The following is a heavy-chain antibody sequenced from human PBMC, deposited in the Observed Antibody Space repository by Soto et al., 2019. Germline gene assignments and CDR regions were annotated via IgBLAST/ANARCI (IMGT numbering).Heavy chain of an antibody. V-gene: IGHV4-31*03. CDR2: IYYSGST. CDR1: GGSISSGGYY. J-gene: IGHJ6*04. D-gene: IGHD3-10*01. CDR3: ARDRGGVVRGVGGIDV. Sequence: SETLSLTCTVSGGSISSGGYYWSWIRQHPGKGLEWIGYIYYSGSTYYNPSLKSRVTISVDTSKNQFSLKLSSVTAADTAVYYCARDRGGVVRGVGGIDVWGKGTTVTVX.